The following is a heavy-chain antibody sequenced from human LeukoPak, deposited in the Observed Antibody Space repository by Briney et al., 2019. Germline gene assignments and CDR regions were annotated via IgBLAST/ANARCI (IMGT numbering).Heavy chain of an antibody. J-gene: IGHJ4*02. CDR1: GFTFSSYS. CDR2: IWYDGSNK. D-gene: IGHD2-8*02. CDR3: ARDRAPLVDY. Sequence: GGSLRLSCAASGFTFSSYSMNWVRQAPGKGLEWVAVIWYDGSNKYYADSVKGRFTISRDNSKNTLYLQMNSLRAEDTAVYYCARDRAPLVDYWGQGTLVTVSS. V-gene: IGHV3-33*08.